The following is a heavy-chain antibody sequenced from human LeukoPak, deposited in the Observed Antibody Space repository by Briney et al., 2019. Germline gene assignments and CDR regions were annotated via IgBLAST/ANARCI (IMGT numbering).Heavy chain of an antibody. J-gene: IGHJ3*02. CDR3: ARARAMIDYGGVGDAFDI. D-gene: IGHD3-16*01. V-gene: IGHV5-51*01. CDR2: IYPVDSET. Sequence: GESLQISCKGSPYSFNVSWIGWVRQVPGKGLEWMGLIYPVDSETKYGPSFHGQVTMSVDKSINTASLQWTSLRASDTAIYYCARARAMIDYGGVGDAFDIWGQGTMVTVTS. CDR1: PYSFNVSW.